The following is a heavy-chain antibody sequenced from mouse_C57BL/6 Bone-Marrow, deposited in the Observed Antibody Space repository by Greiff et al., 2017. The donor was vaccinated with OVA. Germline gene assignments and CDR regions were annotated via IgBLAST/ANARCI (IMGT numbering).Heavy chain of an antibody. Sequence: DVKLVESGGGLVKPGGSLKLSCAASGFTFSSYAMSWVRQTPEKRLEWVATISDGGSYTYYPDNVKGRFTISRDNAKNNLYLQMSHLKSEDTAMYYCTREEGEYEGFAYWGQGTLVTVSA. CDR3: TREEGEYEGFAY. V-gene: IGHV5-4*03. D-gene: IGHD2-13*01. CDR2: ISDGGSYT. CDR1: GFTFSSYA. J-gene: IGHJ3*01.